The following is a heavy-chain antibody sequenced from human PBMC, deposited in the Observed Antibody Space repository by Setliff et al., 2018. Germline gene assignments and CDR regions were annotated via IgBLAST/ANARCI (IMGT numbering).Heavy chain of an antibody. Sequence: PSETLSLTCTVSGASVRSHYWSWIRQSPEKGLEWIGFFFYSGDTKSNPSLKSRVTMSVDTSKNQFSLKLNSVTAADTAVYFCARMTGFSYMDVWGKGIPVTVSS. D-gene: IGHD3-3*01. CDR2: FFYSGDT. CDR1: GASVRSHY. CDR3: ARMTGFSYMDV. V-gene: IGHV4-59*02. J-gene: IGHJ6*03.